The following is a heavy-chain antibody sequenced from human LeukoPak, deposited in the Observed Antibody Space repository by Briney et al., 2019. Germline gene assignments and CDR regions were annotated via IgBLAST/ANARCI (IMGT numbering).Heavy chain of an antibody. V-gene: IGHV3-23*01. CDR2: ISDTGRRT. CDR1: GFTFSDYA. D-gene: IGHD3-16*02. J-gene: IGHJ4*02. CDR3: GRHDSFIPF. Sequence: GGSLRLSCAASGFTFSDYAMTWVRQAAGKGLEWVSSISDTGRRTYYTDSVKGRFTISRDDSKKAVYLEMSTLRVEDTAIYFCGRHDSFIPFWDQGTLVTVSS.